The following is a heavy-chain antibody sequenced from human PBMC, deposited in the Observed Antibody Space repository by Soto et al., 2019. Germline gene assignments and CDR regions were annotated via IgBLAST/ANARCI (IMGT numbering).Heavy chain of an antibody. J-gene: IGHJ6*02. V-gene: IGHV5-51*01. CDR2: IYPGDSDT. CDR1: AYSFTSYW. CDR3: AIVDGALTEGMDV. Sequence: GESLKISCKCPAYSFTSYWIRWMSQLPGKGLEWMGIIYPGDSDTRHSPAFLGQVTIPAVQSISTAYLLCRSHVATAPAIHYWAIVDGALTEGMDVWGQGTTVTVSS. D-gene: IGHD4-17*01.